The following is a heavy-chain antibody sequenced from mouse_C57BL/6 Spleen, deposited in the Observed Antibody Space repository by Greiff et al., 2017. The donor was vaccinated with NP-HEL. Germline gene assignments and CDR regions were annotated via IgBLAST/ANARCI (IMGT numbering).Heavy chain of an antibody. CDR1: GYSITSGYY. CDR2: ISYDGSN. CDR3: ARGYDGYAWFAY. V-gene: IGHV3-6*01. D-gene: IGHD2-3*01. Sequence: EVKLQESGPGLVKPSQSLSLTCSVTGYSITSGYYWNWIRQFPGNKLEWMGYISYDGSNNYNPSLKNRISITRDTSKNQFFLKLNSVTTEDTATYYCARGYDGYAWFAYWGQGTLVTVSA. J-gene: IGHJ3*01.